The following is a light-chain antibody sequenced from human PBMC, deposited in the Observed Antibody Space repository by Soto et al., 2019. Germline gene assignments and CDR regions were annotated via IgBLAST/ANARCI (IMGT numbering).Light chain of an antibody. J-gene: IGKJ4*01. CDR2: GAS. CDR1: QSVSSN. V-gene: IGKV3-15*01. CDR3: QQYNNWPLT. Sequence: EIVVTQSPATLSVSPGERATLSCRASQSVSSNLAWYMQKPGQAPRLLIYGASTRATGIPARFSGSGSGTEFTLTISGLQSEDFAVYYCQQYNNWPLTFGGGTKVEIK.